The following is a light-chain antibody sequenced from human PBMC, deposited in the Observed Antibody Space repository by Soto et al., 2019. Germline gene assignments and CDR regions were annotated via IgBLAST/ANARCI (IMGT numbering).Light chain of an antibody. V-gene: IGKV1-39*01. CDR1: QNIRSY. J-gene: IGKJ1*01. CDR2: GAS. Sequence: DILMTQSPSSLSASIGDRVTITCRASQNIRSYLNWYQQTPGRAPKLLIYGASNLQSGIPSRFTGSGSGTDFTLTISRLEPEDVATYFCQHSFDLPRTFGQGTTVEI. CDR3: QHSFDLPRT.